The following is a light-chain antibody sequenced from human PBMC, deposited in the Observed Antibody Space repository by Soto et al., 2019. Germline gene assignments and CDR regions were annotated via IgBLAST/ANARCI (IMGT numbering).Light chain of an antibody. Sequence: EIVLTQSPATLSLSPGESATLSCRASRSVSSYLAGYQQKPGQAPRLLIYGASTRATGIPARFSGSGSGTDFTLTISSLEPEDFAVYYCQQHSSWPLTFGGGTKVDIK. J-gene: IGKJ4*01. CDR1: RSVSSY. CDR2: GAS. CDR3: QQHSSWPLT. V-gene: IGKV3-11*01.